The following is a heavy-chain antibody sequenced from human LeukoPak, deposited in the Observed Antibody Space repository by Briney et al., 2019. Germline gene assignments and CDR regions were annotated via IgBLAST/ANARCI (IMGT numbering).Heavy chain of an antibody. CDR1: GFTFSTYS. D-gene: IGHD6-13*01. V-gene: IGHV3-21*01. J-gene: IGHJ6*03. CDR3: ARAAIAAARIYYYMDV. CDR2: ISTSSSYI. Sequence: PGGSLRLSCAASGFTFSTYSMNWVRQAPGKGLEWVSFISTSSSYIHNADSVKGRFTISRDNAENSLYLQMNSLRAEDTAVYYCARAAIAAARIYYYMDVWGKGTTVTVSS.